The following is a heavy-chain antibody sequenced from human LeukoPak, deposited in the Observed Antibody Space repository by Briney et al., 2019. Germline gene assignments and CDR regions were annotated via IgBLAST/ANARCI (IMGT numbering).Heavy chain of an antibody. D-gene: IGHD3-22*01. CDR1: GGSFSGYY. CDR2: INHSGST. V-gene: IGHV4-34*01. CDR3: ARDANYDSSSYYLDY. Sequence: SETLSLTCAVYGGSFSGYYWSWIRQPPGKGLEWIGEINHSGSTNYNPSLKSRVTISVDTSKNQFSLKLSSVTAADTAVYYCARDANYDSSSYYLDYWGQGTLVTVSS. J-gene: IGHJ4*02.